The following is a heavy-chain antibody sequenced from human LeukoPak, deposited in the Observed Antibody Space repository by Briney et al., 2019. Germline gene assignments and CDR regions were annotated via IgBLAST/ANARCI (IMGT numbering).Heavy chain of an antibody. D-gene: IGHD3-10*01. CDR1: GFTFSSYG. Sequence: GGSLRLSCAASGFTFSSYGMHWVRQAPGKGVEWVAVISYDGSNKYYADSVKGRFTISRDISKNTLYLQMNSLRAEDTAVYYCAKLPPPMVRDHDAFDIWGQGTMVTVSS. V-gene: IGHV3-30*18. J-gene: IGHJ3*02. CDR3: AKLPPPMVRDHDAFDI. CDR2: ISYDGSNK.